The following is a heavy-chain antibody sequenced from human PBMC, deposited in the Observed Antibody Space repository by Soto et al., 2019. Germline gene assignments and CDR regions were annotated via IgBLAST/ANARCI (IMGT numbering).Heavy chain of an antibody. V-gene: IGHV3-21*01. Sequence: EVQLVESGGGLVKPGGSLRLSCAASGFTFSSYSMNWVRQAPGKGLEWVSYISSSSSYIYYADSVKGRFTISRDNAKNSLYLQLNSMRAEDEDVYYCSREMATEWAFDIWGQGAMVTVSS. D-gene: IGHD5-12*01. CDR2: ISSSSSYI. J-gene: IGHJ3*02. CDR3: SREMATEWAFDI. CDR1: GFTFSSYS.